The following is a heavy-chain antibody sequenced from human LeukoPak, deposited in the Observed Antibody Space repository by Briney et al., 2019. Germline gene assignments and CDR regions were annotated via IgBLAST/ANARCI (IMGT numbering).Heavy chain of an antibody. V-gene: IGHV4-59*08. Sequence: SETLSLTSTVSGGSISSYYWSWIPQPPGKGLEWIGYIYYSGSTNYNPSLKSRVTISVDTSKNQFSLKLSSVTAADTAVYYCARQEVVYYWFDPWGQGTLVTVSS. CDR1: GGSISSYY. CDR3: ARQEVVYYWFDP. D-gene: IGHD3-22*01. J-gene: IGHJ5*02. CDR2: IYYSGST.